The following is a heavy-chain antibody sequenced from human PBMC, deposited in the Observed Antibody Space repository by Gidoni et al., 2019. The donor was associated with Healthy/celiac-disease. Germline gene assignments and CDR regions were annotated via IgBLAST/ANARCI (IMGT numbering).Heavy chain of an antibody. CDR3: ARCSSTSCYHLGEYFQH. CDR1: GFTFSSYS. CDR2: ISSSSSYI. Sequence: EVQLVESGGGLVKPGGSLRLSCAASGFTFSSYSRNWVRQAPGKGLEWVSSISSSSSYICYADSVKGRFTISRDNAKNSLYLQMNSLRAEDTAVYSCARCSSTSCYHLGEYFQHWGQGTLVTVSS. V-gene: IGHV3-21*01. D-gene: IGHD2-2*01. J-gene: IGHJ1*01.